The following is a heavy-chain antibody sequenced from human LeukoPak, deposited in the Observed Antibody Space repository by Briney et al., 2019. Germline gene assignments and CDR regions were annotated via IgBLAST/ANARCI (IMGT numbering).Heavy chain of an antibody. J-gene: IGHJ4*02. CDR3: ARGAIYGGYGY. D-gene: IGHD5-12*01. V-gene: IGHV4-34*01. CDR2: INHSGST. Sequence: PSETLSLTCAVYGGSFSGYYWSWIRQPPGNGLEWIGEINHSGSTNYNPSLKSRVTISVDTSKNQFSLKLSSVTAADTAVYYCARGAIYGGYGYWGQGTLVTVSS. CDR1: GGSFSGYY.